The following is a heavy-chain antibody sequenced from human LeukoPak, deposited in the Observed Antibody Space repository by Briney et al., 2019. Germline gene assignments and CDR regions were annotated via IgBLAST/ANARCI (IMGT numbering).Heavy chain of an antibody. CDR1: GFTFSSYE. CDR3: AREIAEQWLVLHDAFDI. Sequence: GGSLRLSCAASGFTFSSYEMNWVRQAPGMGLEWVSYISSSGSTIYYADSVKGRFTISRDNAKNSLYLQMNSLRAEDTAVYYCAREIAEQWLVLHDAFDIWGQGTMVTVSS. J-gene: IGHJ3*02. V-gene: IGHV3-48*03. D-gene: IGHD6-19*01. CDR2: ISSSGSTI.